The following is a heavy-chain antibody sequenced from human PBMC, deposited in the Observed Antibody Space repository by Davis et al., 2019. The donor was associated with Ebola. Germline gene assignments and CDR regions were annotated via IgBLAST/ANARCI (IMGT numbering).Heavy chain of an antibody. CDR2: IKQDGSEK. J-gene: IGHJ3*02. CDR1: GFTFSSYS. CDR3: ARDGGDSHAFDI. V-gene: IGHV3-7*01. D-gene: IGHD2-21*02. Sequence: GESLKISCAASGFTFSSYSMSWVRQAPGKGLEWVANIKQDGSEKYYVDSVKGRFPISRDNAKNALYLQMNSLRAEDTAVYYCARDGGDSHAFDIWGQGTMVTVSS.